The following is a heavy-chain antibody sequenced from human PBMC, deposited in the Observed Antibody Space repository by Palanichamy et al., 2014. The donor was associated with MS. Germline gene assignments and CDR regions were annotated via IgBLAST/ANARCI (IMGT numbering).Heavy chain of an antibody. V-gene: IGHV3-23*01. Sequence: EVQLLESGGGLVQPGGSLRLSCAASGFTFSDYAMSWVRQAPGKGLEWVSDIRRSGGSTYYADSVKGRFTISRDNFKDMLYLQMNSLRAEDTAVYYCAKAAVAGTTWFDSWGQGTLVTVSS. CDR1: GFTFSDYA. J-gene: IGHJ5*01. CDR2: IRRSGGST. D-gene: IGHD6-19*01. CDR3: AKAAVAGTTWFDS.